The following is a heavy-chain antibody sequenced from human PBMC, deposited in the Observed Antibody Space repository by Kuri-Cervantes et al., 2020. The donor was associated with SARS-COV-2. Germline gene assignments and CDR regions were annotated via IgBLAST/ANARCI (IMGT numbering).Heavy chain of an antibody. D-gene: IGHD6-19*01. V-gene: IGHV3-30-3*01. CDR2: ISYDGSNK. J-gene: IGHJ4*02. CDR1: GLTFSCYA. CDR3: ARAHSGRAVADFDY. Sequence: GGSLRLSCASSGLTFSCYAMHWVRQAPGKGREGVAVISYDGSNKYLADSVKGRFTISRDNSRNTLYLQMNSLRAEDTAVYYCARAHSGRAVADFDYWGQGTLVTVSS.